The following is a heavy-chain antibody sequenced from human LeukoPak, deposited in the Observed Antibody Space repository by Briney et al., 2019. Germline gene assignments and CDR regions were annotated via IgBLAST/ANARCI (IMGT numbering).Heavy chain of an antibody. CDR3: ARTPYSSGWYSSNDY. CDR2: IWYDGTNK. CDR1: GFTFSSYG. D-gene: IGHD6-19*01. Sequence: GRSLRLSCAASGFTFSSYGMHWVRQAPGKGLEKVAVIWYDGTNKYYADSVKGRFTISRDNSKNTLFLQMNSLRAEDTAVYYCARTPYSSGWYSSNDYWGQGTVVTVSS. J-gene: IGHJ4*02. V-gene: IGHV3-33*01.